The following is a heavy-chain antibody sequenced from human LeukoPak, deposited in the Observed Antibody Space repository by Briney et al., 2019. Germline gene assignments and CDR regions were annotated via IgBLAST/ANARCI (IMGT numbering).Heavy chain of an antibody. J-gene: IGHJ5*02. CDR2: INHSGST. CDR1: GGSFSGYH. Sequence: SGTLSLTCAAYGGSFSGYHWSWIRQPPGKGLEWIGEINHSGSTNYNPSLKSRVTISVDTSKNQFSLKLSSVTAADTAVYYCPRGRSGNTPMEPWRQGTLVTVSS. CDR3: PRGRSGNTPMEP. D-gene: IGHD5-18*01. V-gene: IGHV4-34*01.